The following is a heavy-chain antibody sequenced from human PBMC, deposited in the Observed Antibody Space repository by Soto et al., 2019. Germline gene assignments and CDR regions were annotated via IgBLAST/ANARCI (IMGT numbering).Heavy chain of an antibody. CDR1: GFTFSTYS. CDR2: ISSSGSYT. J-gene: IGHJ5*02. CDR3: TTEYNSRQDLNH. D-gene: IGHD1-20*01. Sequence: EVQLVESGGGLVEPGGSPRLSCATSGFTFSTYSMNWVRQAPGKGLEWVSSISSSGSYTFYADSLKGRFTISRDNAKNSLFLQMNSLRVEDTALYYCTTEYNSRQDLNHWGQGTLVSVSS. V-gene: IGHV3-21*01.